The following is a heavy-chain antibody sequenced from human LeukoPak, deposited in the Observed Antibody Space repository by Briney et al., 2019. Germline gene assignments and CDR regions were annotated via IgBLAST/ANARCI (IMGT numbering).Heavy chain of an antibody. V-gene: IGHV3-30*18. J-gene: IGHJ4*02. D-gene: IGHD5-18*01. CDR3: AKCRIQLWSLFDY. Sequence: GGSLRLSCAASGFTFSSYGMHWVRQAPGKGLEWVAVISYDGSNKYYADSVKGRFTISRDNSKNTLYLQMNSLRAEDTAVYYCAKCRIQLWSLFDYWGQGTLVTVSS. CDR1: GFTFSSYG. CDR2: ISYDGSNK.